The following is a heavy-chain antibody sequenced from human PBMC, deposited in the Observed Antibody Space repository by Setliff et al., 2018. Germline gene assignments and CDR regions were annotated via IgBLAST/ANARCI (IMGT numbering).Heavy chain of an antibody. J-gene: IGHJ6*04. CDR2: IYSGGST. V-gene: IGHV3-66*02. CDR3: ARGIVVVPAALDV. D-gene: IGHD2-2*01. CDR1: GFTVSGNY. Sequence: GGSLRLSCAVSGFTVSGNYMSWVRQAPGKGLEWVSVIYSGGSTYYTDSVKCRFTISRDNTKSTLYLQMNSLGAEDTAVYYCARGIVVVPAALDVWGKGTTVAVSS.